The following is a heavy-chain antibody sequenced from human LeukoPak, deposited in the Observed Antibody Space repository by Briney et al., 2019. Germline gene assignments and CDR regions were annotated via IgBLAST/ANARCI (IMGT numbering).Heavy chain of an antibody. CDR3: ARGDCTGGSCSSMDV. Sequence: PGGSLRLPCAASGFTFSTYDMHWVRQAPGKGLEWVSGINPAGDTYYPGSVKGRFTISREDAKNSFYLQMNSLRAGDTAVYYCARGDCTGGSCSSMDVWGQGTTVTVSS. J-gene: IGHJ6*02. CDR1: GFTFSTYD. CDR2: INPAGDT. V-gene: IGHV3-13*04. D-gene: IGHD2-15*01.